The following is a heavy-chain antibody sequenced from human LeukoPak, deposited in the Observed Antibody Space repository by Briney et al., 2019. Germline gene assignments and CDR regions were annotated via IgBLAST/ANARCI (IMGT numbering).Heavy chain of an antibody. CDR1: GGSFSGYC. V-gene: IGHV4-34*01. D-gene: IGHD5-24*01. CDR2: ISHTGST. J-gene: IGHJ4*02. Sequence: SETMSLTCAVYGGSFSGYCWSWIRQPPGKGLGWIGEISHTGSTSYHPSLKSRVTISVDTSKSQFSLKLTAVPAADSAVYYCARTKADGYDGYWGQGTLVTVSS. CDR3: ARTKADGYDGY.